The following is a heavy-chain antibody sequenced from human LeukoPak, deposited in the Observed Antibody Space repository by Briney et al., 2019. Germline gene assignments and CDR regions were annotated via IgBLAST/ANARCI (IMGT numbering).Heavy chain of an antibody. CDR2: IYSSGST. Sequence: SETLSLTCTVSGGSIISYYWSWIRQPPGKGLEYIGYIYSSGSTNYSPSLKSRVTISVDTSKNHFSLKLSSVTAADTAVYYCARLESASFDPWGQGTLSPSPQ. D-gene: IGHD5-24*01. V-gene: IGHV4-59*08. CDR1: GGSIISYY. CDR3: ARLESASFDP. J-gene: IGHJ5*02.